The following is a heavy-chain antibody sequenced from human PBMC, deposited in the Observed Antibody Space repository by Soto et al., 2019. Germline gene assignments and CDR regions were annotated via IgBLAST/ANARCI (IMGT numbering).Heavy chain of an antibody. CDR1: GGTFSSYT. CDR3: AAYDSSGNDAFDI. CDR2: IIPILGIG. Sequence: QVQLVQSGAEVKKPGSSVKFSCTASGGTFSSYTISWVRQAPGQGLEWMGMIIPILGIGNYAQKFQGRVTITADKSTSTAYMELSSLRSEDTAVDYCAAYDSSGNDAFDIWGQGTMVTVSS. V-gene: IGHV1-69*02. J-gene: IGHJ3*02. D-gene: IGHD3-22*01.